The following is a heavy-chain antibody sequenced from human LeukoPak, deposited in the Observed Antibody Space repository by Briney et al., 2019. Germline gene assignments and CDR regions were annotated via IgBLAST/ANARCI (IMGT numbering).Heavy chain of an antibody. CDR2: ICGSGGST. CDR3: AKGRKYNWNYFDY. Sequence: PGGSLRLSCAASGFTFSSYAMSWVRPAPGKGLEWVSPICGSGGSTYYADSVRGRFTLSRDNSKNTLYLQMNRRRAEDTAVYYCAKGRKYNWNYFDYWGQGTLVTVSS. D-gene: IGHD1-20*01. V-gene: IGHV3-23*01. J-gene: IGHJ4*02. CDR1: GFTFSSYA.